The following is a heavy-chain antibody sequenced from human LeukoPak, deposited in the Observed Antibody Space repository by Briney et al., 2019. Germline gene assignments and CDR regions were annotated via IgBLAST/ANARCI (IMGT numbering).Heavy chain of an antibody. J-gene: IGHJ4*02. D-gene: IGHD1-20*01. Sequence: SETLSLTCAVYGGSFSGYYWSWIRQPPGKGLEWIGEINHSGSTNYNPSLKSRVTISVDTSKNQFSLTLSSVTAADTAVYYCASRYNWNERDFDYWGQGTLVTVSS. CDR1: GGSFSGYY. CDR2: INHSGST. V-gene: IGHV4-34*01. CDR3: ASRYNWNERDFDY.